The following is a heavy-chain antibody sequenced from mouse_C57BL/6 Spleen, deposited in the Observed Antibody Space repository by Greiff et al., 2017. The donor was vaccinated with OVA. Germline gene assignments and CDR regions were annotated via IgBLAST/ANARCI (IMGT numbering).Heavy chain of an antibody. J-gene: IGHJ1*03. V-gene: IGHV1-19*01. Sequence: EVQLQQSGPVLVKPGASVKMSCKASGYTFTDYYMNWVKQSHGKSLEWIGVINPYNGGTSYNQKFKGKATLTVDKSSSTAYMELNSLTSEDSAVYYCARWGGSSQSFYWYFDVWGTGTTVTVSS. CDR2: INPYNGGT. CDR3: ARWGGSSQSFYWYFDV. CDR1: GYTFTDYY. D-gene: IGHD1-1*01.